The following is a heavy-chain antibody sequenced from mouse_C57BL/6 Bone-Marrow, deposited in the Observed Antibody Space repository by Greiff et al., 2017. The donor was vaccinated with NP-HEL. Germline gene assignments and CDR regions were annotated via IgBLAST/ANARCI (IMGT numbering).Heavy chain of an antibody. V-gene: IGHV1-81*01. Sequence: VKLVESGAELARPGASVKLSCKASGYTFTSYGISWVKQRTGQGLEWIGEIYPRSGNTYYNEKFKGKATLTADKSSSTAYMELRSLTSEDSAVYFCARSGVLRSRFAYWGQGTLVTVSA. J-gene: IGHJ3*01. CDR1: GYTFTSYG. CDR3: ARSGVLRSRFAY. CDR2: IYPRSGNT. D-gene: IGHD1-1*01.